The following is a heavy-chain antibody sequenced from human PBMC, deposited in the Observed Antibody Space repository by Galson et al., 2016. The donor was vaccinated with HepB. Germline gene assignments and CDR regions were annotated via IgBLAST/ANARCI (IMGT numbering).Heavy chain of an antibody. J-gene: IGHJ4*02. Sequence: SLRLSCAASGIIFSCYAMSWVRLAPGKGLECVSVLSGSGRRTYHADSVKGRFTMSRDNSRNTVYLQMNSLRVEDTAIYYCAKDRRVSSSGGFDFWGQGTLVTVAS. V-gene: IGHV3-23*01. CDR2: LSGSGRRT. CDR3: AKDRRVSSSGGFDF. CDR1: GIIFSCYA. D-gene: IGHD3-10*01.